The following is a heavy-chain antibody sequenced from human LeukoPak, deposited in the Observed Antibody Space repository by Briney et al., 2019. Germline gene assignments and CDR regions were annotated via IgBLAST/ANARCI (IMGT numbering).Heavy chain of an antibody. CDR3: AKFALAAGTKNDAFDI. J-gene: IGHJ3*02. V-gene: IGHV3-30*02. D-gene: IGHD6-13*01. Sequence: GGSLRLSCAASGFTFSSYGMHWVRQAPGKGLEWVAFTRYDGSNKYYADSVKGRFTISRDNSKNTLYLQMNSLRAEDTAVYYCAKFALAAGTKNDAFDIWGQGTMVTVSS. CDR2: TRYDGSNK. CDR1: GFTFSSYG.